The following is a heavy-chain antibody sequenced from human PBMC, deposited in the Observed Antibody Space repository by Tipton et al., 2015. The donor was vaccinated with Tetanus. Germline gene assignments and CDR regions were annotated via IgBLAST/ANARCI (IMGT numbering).Heavy chain of an antibody. D-gene: IGHD2/OR15-2a*01. V-gene: IGHV3-23*01. Sequence: SLRLSCAASGFTFRSYTMNWVRQAPGNGLEWVAAISGSRLTPYYADSVKGRFTISRDNSKNTLSLQLNSLRADDTAIYYCARHSSWFDPWGQGTLVTVSS. CDR3: ARHSSWFDP. J-gene: IGHJ5*02. CDR1: GFTFRSYT. CDR2: ISGSRLTP.